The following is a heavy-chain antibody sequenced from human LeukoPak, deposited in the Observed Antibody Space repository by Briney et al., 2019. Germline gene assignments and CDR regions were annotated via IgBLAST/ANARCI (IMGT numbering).Heavy chain of an antibody. CDR2: INPNSGGT. Sequence: ASVKVSCKASGYTFTGYYMHWVRQAPGQGLEWMGWINPNSGGTNYAQKFQGRVTMTRDTSISTAYMELSRLRSDDTAVYYCARKPQSRRNWFDPWGQGTLVTVSS. V-gene: IGHV1-2*02. D-gene: IGHD4-11*01. J-gene: IGHJ5*02. CDR1: GYTFTGYY. CDR3: ARKPQSRRNWFDP.